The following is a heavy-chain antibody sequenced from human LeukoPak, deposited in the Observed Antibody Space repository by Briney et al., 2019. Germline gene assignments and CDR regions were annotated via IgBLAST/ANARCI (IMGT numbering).Heavy chain of an antibody. CDR1: GFTFSSYS. CDR3: ASFLYNYDILTGYYRTFDY. Sequence: KAGGPLRLSCAASGFTFSSYSMNWVRQAPGKGLEWVSSISSSSSYIYYADSVKGRFTISRDNAKNSLYLQMNSLRAEDRAVYYCASFLYNYDILTGYYRTFDYWGQGTLVTVSS. D-gene: IGHD3-9*01. V-gene: IGHV3-21*01. J-gene: IGHJ4*02. CDR2: ISSSSSYI.